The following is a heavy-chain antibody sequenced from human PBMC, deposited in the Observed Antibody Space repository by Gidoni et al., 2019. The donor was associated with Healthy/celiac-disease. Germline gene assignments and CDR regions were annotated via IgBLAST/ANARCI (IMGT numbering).Heavy chain of an antibody. CDR2: SSSSGSTI. D-gene: IGHD3-9*01. J-gene: IGHJ6*02. CDR3: ARDELRRYFDWFPYGMDV. V-gene: IGHV3-11*01. CDR1: GSPFSASH. Sequence: QVQLLGSGGGLVKPGGSLRLSCAASGSPFSASHMSWIRQAPGQGREWVSYSSSSGSTICYADSMKCRFTISRDNAKNSLYLQMNSLRAEDTAVYYCARDELRRYFDWFPYGMDVWGQGTTVTVSS.